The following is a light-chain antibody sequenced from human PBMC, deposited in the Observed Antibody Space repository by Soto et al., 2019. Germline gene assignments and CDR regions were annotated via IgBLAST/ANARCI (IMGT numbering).Light chain of an antibody. Sequence: SVLAQPASLSGSPGPSITLSLPGNSSEFGGYEYVSWYQQHPGKAPKRIIYDVSDRPSGVSNRFSGSKSGNTASLAISGLQAEDEADYYCSSYTTSSPLGVFGTGTKVTVL. CDR3: SSYTTSSPLGV. CDR2: DVS. V-gene: IGLV2-14*03. J-gene: IGLJ1*01. CDR1: SSEFGGYEY.